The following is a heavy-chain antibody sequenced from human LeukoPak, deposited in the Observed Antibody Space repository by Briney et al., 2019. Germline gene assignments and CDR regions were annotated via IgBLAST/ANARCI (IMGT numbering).Heavy chain of an antibody. J-gene: IGHJ4*02. CDR2: IWYDGSNK. CDR3: APDFWSDKDFDY. CDR1: GFTFSSYG. Sequence: GGSLRLSCAASGFTFSSYGMHWVRQAPGKGLGWVAVIWYDGSNKYYADSVKGRFTISRDNSKNTLYLQMNSLRAEDTAVYYCAPDFWSDKDFDYWGQGTLVTVSS. D-gene: IGHD3-3*01. V-gene: IGHV3-33*01.